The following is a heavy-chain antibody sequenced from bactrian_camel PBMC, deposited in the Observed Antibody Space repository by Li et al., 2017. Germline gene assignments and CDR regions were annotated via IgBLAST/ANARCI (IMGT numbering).Heavy chain of an antibody. V-gene: IGHV3S55*01. D-gene: IGHD6*01. CDR2: LSGTGTT. CDR3: AADHNSVSIELPQSPVAFDS. CDR1: GYTMRNYC. Sequence: HVQLVESGGGSVEAGGSLRLSCSASGYTMRNYCMAWFRQAPGQEREQVARLSGTGTTHYADSVKGRFTIDQDSVNNTLYLRMNGLKPEDTAVYYCAADHNSVSIELPQSPVAFDSWGQGTQVTVS. J-gene: IGHJ6*01.